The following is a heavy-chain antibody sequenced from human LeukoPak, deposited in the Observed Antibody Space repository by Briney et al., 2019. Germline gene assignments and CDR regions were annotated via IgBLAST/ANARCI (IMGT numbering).Heavy chain of an antibody. Sequence: GGSLRLSCAASGFTFSSACMHGLRQAPRTGLVWVSRITDDATTTYAASVRGRFTISRDNAKNILYLQMNSLRAEDTAVYYCVRDRVGPDYWGQGTLVTVSS. D-gene: IGHD1-26*01. CDR1: GFTFSSAC. V-gene: IGHV3-74*03. CDR3: VRDRVGPDY. CDR2: ITDDATT. J-gene: IGHJ4*02.